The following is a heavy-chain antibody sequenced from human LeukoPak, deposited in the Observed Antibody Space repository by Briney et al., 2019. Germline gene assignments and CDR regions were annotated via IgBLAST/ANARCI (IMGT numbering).Heavy chain of an antibody. CDR2: IYANGPT. Sequence: SETLSLTCTVSGGFISSYYWNWIREPAGKGLEWSRRIYANGPTNYNPSLKSRVTMSVDTSKNQFSLKLRSRTAADTAVYYCTSDWGSPWFDPWGQGTLVTVSS. J-gene: IGHJ5*02. CDR1: GGFISSYY. CDR3: TSDWGSPWFDP. V-gene: IGHV4-4*07. D-gene: IGHD7-27*01.